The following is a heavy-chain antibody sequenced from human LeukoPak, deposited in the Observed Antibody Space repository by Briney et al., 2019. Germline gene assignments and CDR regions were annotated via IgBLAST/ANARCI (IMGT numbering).Heavy chain of an antibody. Sequence: GGSLRLSCSASRFTFSSYTMNWVRQAPGKGLEWVSSIDPSSTYIYYADSVKGRFTISRDNAQNSLYLQMNSLRAEDTAVYYCSRGSYGDYEYWGQGTLVTVSS. V-gene: IGHV3-21*01. CDR2: IDPSSTYI. D-gene: IGHD4-17*01. J-gene: IGHJ4*02. CDR3: SRGSYGDYEY. CDR1: RFTFSSYT.